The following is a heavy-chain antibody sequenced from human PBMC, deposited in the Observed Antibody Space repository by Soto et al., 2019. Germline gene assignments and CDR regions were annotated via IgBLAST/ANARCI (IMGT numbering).Heavy chain of an antibody. D-gene: IGHD4-17*01. V-gene: IGHV3-21*01. J-gene: IGHJ3*02. CDR2: ISSSSSYI. CDR1: GFTFSSYS. CDR3: AKTTDDAFDI. Sequence: EVQLVESGGGLVKPGGSLRLSCAASGFTFSSYSMNWVRQAPGKGLEWVSSISSSSSYIYYADSVKGRFTISRDNAKNSLYRQLNSLRAEDTAVYYCAKTTDDAFDIWGQGTMVTVSS.